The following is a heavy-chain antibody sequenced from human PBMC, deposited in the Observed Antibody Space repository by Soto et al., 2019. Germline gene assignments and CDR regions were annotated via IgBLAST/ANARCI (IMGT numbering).Heavy chain of an antibody. V-gene: IGHV3-73*01. Sequence: EVQLVESGGGLVQPGGSLKLSCAASGFTFSGSAMHWVRQASGKGLEWVGRIRSKANSYATAYAASAKGRFTISRDDSKNTAYLQMNSLKTEDTAVYYCTRQDGSGAAPDWGQGTLVTVSS. CDR1: GFTFSGSA. CDR2: IRSKANSYAT. CDR3: TRQDGSGAAPD. J-gene: IGHJ4*02. D-gene: IGHD2-15*01.